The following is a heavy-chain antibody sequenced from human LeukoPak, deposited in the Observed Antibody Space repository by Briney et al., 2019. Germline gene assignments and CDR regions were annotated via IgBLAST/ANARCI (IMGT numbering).Heavy chain of an antibody. V-gene: IGHV1-3*01. D-gene: IGHD4-17*01. CDR1: GYTFTSYA. CDR2: INVGNGNT. J-gene: IGHJ4*02. CDR3: ARLTVTPYYFDY. Sequence: ASVKVSCKASGYTFTSYAIHWVRQAPGQSPEWMGWINVGNGNTKYSQKFQGRVTITRDASASTAYMELSSLRSEDTAVYYCARLTVTPYYFDYWGQGTLVTISS.